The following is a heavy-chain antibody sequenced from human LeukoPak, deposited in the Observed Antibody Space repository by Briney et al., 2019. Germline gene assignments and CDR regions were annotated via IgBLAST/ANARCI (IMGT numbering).Heavy chain of an antibody. CDR3: AKDWMYCSGGSCYPLPDY. CDR1: GFTFDDYT. V-gene: IGHV3-43*01. Sequence: GGSLRLSCAASGFTFDDYTMHWVRQAPGKGLEWVSLISWDGGSTYYADSVKGRFTISRDNSKNSLYLQMNSLRTEDTALYYCAKDWMYCSGGSCYPLPDYWGQGTLVTVSS. D-gene: IGHD2-15*01. CDR2: ISWDGGST. J-gene: IGHJ4*02.